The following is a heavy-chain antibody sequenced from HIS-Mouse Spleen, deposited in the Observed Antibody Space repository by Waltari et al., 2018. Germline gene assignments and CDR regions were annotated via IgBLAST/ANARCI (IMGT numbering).Heavy chain of an antibody. V-gene: IGHV3-48*01. Sequence: EVQLVESGGGLVQPGGSLRLSCAASGFTFSGYGMNWVRQAPGKGLEWVSYISSSSSTIYYADSVKGRFTISRDNAKNSLYLQMNSLRAEDTAVYYCARDLGNWFDPWGQGTLVTVSS. CDR1: GFTFSGYG. CDR3: ARDLGNWFDP. J-gene: IGHJ5*02. CDR2: ISSSSSTI.